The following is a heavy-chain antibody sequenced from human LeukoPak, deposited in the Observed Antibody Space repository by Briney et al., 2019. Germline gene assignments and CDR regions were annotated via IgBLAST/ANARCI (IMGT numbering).Heavy chain of an antibody. J-gene: IGHJ4*02. CDR3: ARYCSDSYGYYYYLDY. CDR1: GGSISSYY. V-gene: IGHV4-59*01. Sequence: PSETLSLTCTVSGGSISSYYWSWIRQPPGKGLEWIGYIYYSGSTSSNPSLKSRVTISVDTSKKQFSLKLSSVTAADTAVYYCARYCSDSYGYYYYLDYWGQGTLVTVSS. CDR2: IYYSGST. D-gene: IGHD3-22*01.